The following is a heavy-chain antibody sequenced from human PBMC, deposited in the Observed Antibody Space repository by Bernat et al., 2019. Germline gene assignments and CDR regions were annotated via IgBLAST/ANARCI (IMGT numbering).Heavy chain of an antibody. CDR2: IWYDGSNK. CDR3: ARGVARGVFALGY. D-gene: IGHD2-21*01. J-gene: IGHJ4*02. CDR1: GFTFSSYG. V-gene: IGHV3-33*01. Sequence: QVQLVESGGGVVQPGRSLRLSCAASGFTFSSYGMYWVRQAPGKGLEWVAVIWYDGSNKYYAASVKGRFTISRDNSKNTLYLQMNSLRAEETAVYYCARGVARGVFALGYGGQGPLVTVSS.